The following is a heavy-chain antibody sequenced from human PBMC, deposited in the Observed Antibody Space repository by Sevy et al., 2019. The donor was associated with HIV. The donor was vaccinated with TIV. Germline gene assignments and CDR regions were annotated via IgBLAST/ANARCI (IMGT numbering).Heavy chain of an antibody. CDR2: INHSGST. V-gene: IGHV4-34*01. Sequence: SETLSLTCAVYGGSFSGYYWSWIRQPPGKGLEWIGEINHSGSTNYNPSLESRVTISVDTSKNQFSLKLSSVTAADTAVYYCARGRGYSYGFIYYYYGMDVWGQGTTVTVSS. CDR1: GGSFSGYY. J-gene: IGHJ6*02. D-gene: IGHD5-18*01. CDR3: ARGRGYSYGFIYYYYGMDV.